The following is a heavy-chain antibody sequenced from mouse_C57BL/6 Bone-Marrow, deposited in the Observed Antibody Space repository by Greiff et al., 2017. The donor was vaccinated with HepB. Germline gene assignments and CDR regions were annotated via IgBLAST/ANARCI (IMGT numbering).Heavy chain of an antibody. CDR3: ARSGDYDY. CDR1: GYTFTDYY. Sequence: EVQLQESGPVLVKPGASVKMSCKASGYTFTDYYMNWVQQSHGKSLEWIGVINPYNGGTSYNQKFKGKATLTVDKSSSTAYMELNILASEDSADYYCARSGDYDYWGQGTTLTVSS. CDR2: INPYNGGT. V-gene: IGHV1-19*01. J-gene: IGHJ2*01.